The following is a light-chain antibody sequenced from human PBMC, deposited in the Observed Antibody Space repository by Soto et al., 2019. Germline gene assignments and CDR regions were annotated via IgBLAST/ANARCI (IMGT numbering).Light chain of an antibody. CDR1: QSVSGY. V-gene: IGKV3-11*01. CDR2: DAS. J-gene: IGKJ4*01. Sequence: EIVLTQSPATLSLSPGNRATLSCRASQSVSGYLAWYQQTPGQAPRLRTYDASNRATGIPARFSASGSGTAFTFTITSLEPEDLAVYYCQQRSNWPSTFGGGTKVEI. CDR3: QQRSNWPST.